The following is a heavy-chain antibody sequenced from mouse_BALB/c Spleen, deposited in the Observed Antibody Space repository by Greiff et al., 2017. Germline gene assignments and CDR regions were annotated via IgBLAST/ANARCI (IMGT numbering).Heavy chain of an antibody. D-gene: IGHD2-1*01. CDR2: ISNLAYSI. V-gene: IGHV5-15*02. J-gene: IGHJ2*01. CDR1: GFTFSDYG. Sequence: EVHLVESGGGLVQPGGSRKLSCAASGFTFSDYGMAWVRQAPGKGPEWVAFISNLAYSIYYADTVTGRFTISRENAMNTLYLEMSSLRSEDTAMYYCARERGNSFDYWGQGTTLTVSS. CDR3: ARERGNSFDY.